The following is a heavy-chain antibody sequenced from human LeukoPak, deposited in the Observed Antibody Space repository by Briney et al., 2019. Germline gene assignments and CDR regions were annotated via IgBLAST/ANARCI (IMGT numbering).Heavy chain of an antibody. J-gene: IGHJ4*02. CDR1: GGSVSSGSYY. CDR3: ARVPIDFWSGHVDY. Sequence: PSETLSLTCTVSGGSVSSGSYYWSWIRQPPGKGLEWIGYIYYSGSTNYNPSLKSRVTISVDTSKNQFSLKLSSVTAADTAVYYCARVPIDFWSGHVDYWGQGTLVTVSS. D-gene: IGHD3-3*01. CDR2: IYYSGST. V-gene: IGHV4-61*01.